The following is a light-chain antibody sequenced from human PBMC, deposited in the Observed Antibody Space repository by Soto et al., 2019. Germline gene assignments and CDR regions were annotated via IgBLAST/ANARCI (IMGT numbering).Light chain of an antibody. V-gene: IGKV3-20*01. CDR1: QSVSSSY. CDR3: QQYGISPFT. CDR2: GAS. J-gene: IGKJ3*01. Sequence: EIVLTQSPGTLSLSPGERATLSCRASQSVSSSYLAWYQQKPGQAPRLLIYGASSRATGISDRFSGSGSGTDFTLTISRLEPEDFAVYYCQQYGISPFTFGPGTKVDIK.